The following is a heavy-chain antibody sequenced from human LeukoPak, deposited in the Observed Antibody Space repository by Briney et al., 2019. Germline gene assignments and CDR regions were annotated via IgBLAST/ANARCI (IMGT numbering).Heavy chain of an antibody. CDR1: GFTVSDNY. CDR3: ARGCSGGSCYGASELDI. J-gene: IGHJ3*02. CDR2: IYSGGST. V-gene: IGHV3-66*01. Sequence: GGSLRLSCAASGFTVSDNYMSWVRQAPGKGLEWVSVIYSGGSTYYADSVKGRFTISRDNSKNTLYLQMNSLRAEDTAVYYCARGCSGGSCYGASELDIWGQGTMVTVTS. D-gene: IGHD2-15*01.